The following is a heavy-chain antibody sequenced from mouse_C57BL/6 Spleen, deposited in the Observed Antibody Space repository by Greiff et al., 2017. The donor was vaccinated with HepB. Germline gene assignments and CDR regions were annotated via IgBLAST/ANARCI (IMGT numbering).Heavy chain of an antibody. J-gene: IGHJ4*01. Sequence: EVMLVESGGGLVKPGGSLKLSCAASGFTFSSYAMSWVRQTPEKRLEWVATISDGGSYTYYPDNVKGRLTISRDNAKNNLYLQMSHLKSEDTAMYYCAREPPMITTREYYAMDYWGQGTSVTVSS. CDR3: AREPPMITTREYYAMDY. V-gene: IGHV5-4*01. D-gene: IGHD2-4*01. CDR1: GFTFSSYA. CDR2: ISDGGSYT.